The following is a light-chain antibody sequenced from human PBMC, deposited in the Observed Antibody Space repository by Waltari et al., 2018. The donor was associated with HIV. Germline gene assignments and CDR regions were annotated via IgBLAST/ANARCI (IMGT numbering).Light chain of an antibody. CDR3: QQSCGSPFN. V-gene: IGKV1-39*01. CDR1: QAISTY. CDR2: SAY. J-gene: IGKJ3*01. Sequence: DIQMTQSPSSLSASLGDSVVITCRASQAISTYLNWYQQKPGKAPVLLVYSAYTLQPGAPSRFRGAGSGRDFSLSISGLQTEDFATYFCQQSCGSPFNFGSGT.